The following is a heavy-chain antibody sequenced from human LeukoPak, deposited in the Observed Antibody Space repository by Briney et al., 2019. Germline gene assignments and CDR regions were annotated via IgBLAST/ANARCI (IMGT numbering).Heavy chain of an antibody. D-gene: IGHD3-22*01. J-gene: IGHJ4*02. CDR3: AKDSSVYYYDSRNLDY. V-gene: IGHV4-39*07. CDR2: IYYSGST. Sequence: SETLSLTCTVSGGSISSSSYYWGWIRQPPGKGLEWIGSIYYSGSTYYNPSLKSRVTISVDTSKNQFSLKLSSVTAADTAVYYCAKDSSVYYYDSRNLDYWGQGTLVTVSS. CDR1: GGSISSSSYY.